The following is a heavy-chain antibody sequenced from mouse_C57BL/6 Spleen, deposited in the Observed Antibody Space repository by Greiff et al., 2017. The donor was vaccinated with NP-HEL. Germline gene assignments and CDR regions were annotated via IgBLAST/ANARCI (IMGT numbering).Heavy chain of an antibody. CDR2: IYPGSGST. V-gene: IGHV1-55*01. CDR3: ARWRDYDGAWFAY. J-gene: IGHJ3*01. Sequence: QVQLQQPGAELVKPGASVKMSCKASGYTFTSYWITWVKQRPGQGLEWIGDIYPGSGSTNYNEKFKSKATLTVDTSSSTAYMQLSSLTSEDSAVYYWARWRDYDGAWFAYWGQGTLVTVSA. CDR1: GYTFTSYW. D-gene: IGHD2-4*01.